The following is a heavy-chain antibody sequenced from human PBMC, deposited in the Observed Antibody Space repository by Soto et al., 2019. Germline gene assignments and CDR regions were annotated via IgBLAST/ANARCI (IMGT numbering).Heavy chain of an antibody. CDR3: ARPGYYDFWSGTQLGDAFDI. V-gene: IGHV4-39*01. Sequence: QLQLQESGPGLVKPSETLSLTCTVSGGSISSSSYYWGWIRQPPGKGLEWIGSIYYSGSTYYNPALKSRVTISVDTSQLHFSLKLSSVTAADAAVYYCARPGYYDFWSGTQLGDAFDIWGQGTMVTVSS. CDR2: IYYSGST. J-gene: IGHJ3*02. D-gene: IGHD3-3*01. CDR1: GGSISSSSYY.